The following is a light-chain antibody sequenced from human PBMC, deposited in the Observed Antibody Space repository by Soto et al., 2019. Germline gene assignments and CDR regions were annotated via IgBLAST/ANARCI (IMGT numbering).Light chain of an antibody. CDR1: QRLLHSNGYNY. CDR2: LGS. J-gene: IGKJ2*01. V-gene: IGKV2-28*01. CDR3: MQALLSPRT. Sequence: DVVMTQSPLSLPVTPGEPASISCNSSQRLLHSNGYNYLDWYLQRPGQSPQLLVYLGSNRASGVPDRFSGSGSGTDFTLKITRVEAEDVGVYYCMQALLSPRTFGQGTKLEIK.